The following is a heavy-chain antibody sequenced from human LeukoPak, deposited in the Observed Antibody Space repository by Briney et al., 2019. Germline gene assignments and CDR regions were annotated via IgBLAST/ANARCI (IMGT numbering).Heavy chain of an antibody. CDR2: IYYSGST. Sequence: PSETLSLTCTVSGGSISSSSYYWGWIRQPPGKGLEWIGSIYYSGSTYYNPSLKSRVTISVDTSKNQFSLKLSSVTAADTAVYYCARRKLRAPRYFDCWGQGTLVTVSS. J-gene: IGHJ4*02. CDR1: GGSISSSSYY. V-gene: IGHV4-39*01. CDR3: ARRKLRAPRYFDC. D-gene: IGHD1-26*01.